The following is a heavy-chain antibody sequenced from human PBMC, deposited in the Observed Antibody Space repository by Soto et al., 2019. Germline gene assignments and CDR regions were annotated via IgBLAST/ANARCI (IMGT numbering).Heavy chain of an antibody. CDR2: ISYDGSNI. V-gene: IGHV3-30-3*01. D-gene: IGHD6-19*01. Sequence: GGSLRLSCAASGFTFSRYAMHWLRQAPGQGLEWVAVISYDGSNIYYADCVKVRFTISRDNTKNTLYLQMIILRAEDTAVYYCARDVNSSGWYRRGNYYYGMDVWGQGTTVTVSS. CDR3: ARDVNSSGWYRRGNYYYGMDV. J-gene: IGHJ6*02. CDR1: GFTFSRYA.